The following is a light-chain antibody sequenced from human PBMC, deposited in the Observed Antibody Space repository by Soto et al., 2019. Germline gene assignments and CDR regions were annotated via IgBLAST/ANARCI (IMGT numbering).Light chain of an antibody. CDR2: DAS. Sequence: DIHMTQSPSSLSASVGDMFTITCQASQNINNYLNWYQQKPGRAPKLLIYDASNLEAGVPSRFRGSGSGTDFTFTISRMKPEDIATYYCQQYENIPTFGQGTRLEIK. CDR3: QQYENIPT. V-gene: IGKV1-33*01. J-gene: IGKJ5*01. CDR1: QNINNY.